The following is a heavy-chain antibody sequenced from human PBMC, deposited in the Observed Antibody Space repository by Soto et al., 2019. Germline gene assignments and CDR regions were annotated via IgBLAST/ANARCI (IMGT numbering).Heavy chain of an antibody. CDR3: AKSKGGNANGMGV. CDR2: ISWNSGTI. D-gene: IGHD2-8*01. Sequence: EVQVVESGGGLVQPGMSLRLSCAASGFSFDDYAMHWVRQAPGKGLEWVSGISWNSGTIGHADSVKGRFTRSRDSAKNSLYLQMNSLRAEDTALYYCAKSKGGNANGMGVWGQGTTVTVSS. CDR1: GFSFDDYA. J-gene: IGHJ6*02. V-gene: IGHV3-9*01.